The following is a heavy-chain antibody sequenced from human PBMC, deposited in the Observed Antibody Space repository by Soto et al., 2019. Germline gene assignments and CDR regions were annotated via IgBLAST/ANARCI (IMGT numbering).Heavy chain of an antibody. CDR3: ARDEKQWLGFDY. CDR2: IWYDGSNK. CDR1: GFTFSSYG. D-gene: IGHD6-19*01. Sequence: GRPLRLSWAASGFTFSSYGMHWVRQAPGKGLEWVAVIWYDGSNKYYADSVKGRFTISRDNSKNTLYLQMNSLRAEDTAVYYCARDEKQWLGFDYWGQGTLVTVSS. V-gene: IGHV3-33*01. J-gene: IGHJ4*02.